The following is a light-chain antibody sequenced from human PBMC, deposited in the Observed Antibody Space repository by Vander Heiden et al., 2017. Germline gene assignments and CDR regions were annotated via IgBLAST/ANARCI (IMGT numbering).Light chain of an antibody. Sequence: SYELTQPPSVSVSPGQTASIACSGANFLNKTFCWYQQTPGQSPVLVIYGDSTRSSWYPERFSCSNSCTTATLTIGGTQAVDDSDYYCQAWDSSTAVFGGGTKLTVL. CDR3: QAWDSSTAV. CDR1: NFLNKT. V-gene: IGLV3-1*01. J-gene: IGLJ2*01. CDR2: GDS.